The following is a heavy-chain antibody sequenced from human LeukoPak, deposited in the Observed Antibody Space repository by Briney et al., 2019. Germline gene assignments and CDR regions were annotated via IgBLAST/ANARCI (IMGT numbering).Heavy chain of an antibody. D-gene: IGHD5-18*01. V-gene: IGHV4-59*01. CDR2: IYYSGST. CDR1: GGSISSYY. J-gene: IGHJ3*02. Sequence: SETLSLTCTVPGGSISSYYWSWIRQPPGKGLEWIGYIYYSGSTNYNPSLKSRVTISVDTSKNQFSLKLSSVTAADTAVYYCAREDTAKDAFDIWGQGTMVTVSS. CDR3: AREDTAKDAFDI.